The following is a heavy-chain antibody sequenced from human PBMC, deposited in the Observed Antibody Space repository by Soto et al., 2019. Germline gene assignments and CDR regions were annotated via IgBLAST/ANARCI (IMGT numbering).Heavy chain of an antibody. V-gene: IGHV1-18*01. Sequence: QVQLVKSGAEVKKPAAAAKVSSKASGYRFNTYGIVWVRQAPGQGLEWMARISPYNGKPEYAQKFQGRVTMRQDTSTTTASMEFSTLTADDKALHVFARSMITFGGVIGEYWGQGTLVNVSS. CDR3: ARSMITFGGVIGEY. D-gene: IGHD3-16*02. CDR2: ISPYNGKP. J-gene: IGHJ4*02. CDR1: GYRFNTYG.